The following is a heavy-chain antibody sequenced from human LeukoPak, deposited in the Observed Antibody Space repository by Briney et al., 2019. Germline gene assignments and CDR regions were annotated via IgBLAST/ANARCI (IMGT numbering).Heavy chain of an antibody. CDR1: GYTFTGYY. Sequence: ASVKVSCKASGYTFTGYYMHWVRQAPGQGLEWMAWINPNSGGTNYAQKFQGRVTMTSDTSISTAYMELNRLRSDDTAVYYCARPPGRDGYNRYDYWGQGTLVTVSS. CDR2: INPNSGGT. V-gene: IGHV1-2*02. D-gene: IGHD5-24*01. J-gene: IGHJ4*02. CDR3: ARPPGRDGYNRYDY.